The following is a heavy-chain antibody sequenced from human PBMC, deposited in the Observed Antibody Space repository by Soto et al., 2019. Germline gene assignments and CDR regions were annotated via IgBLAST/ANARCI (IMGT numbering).Heavy chain of an antibody. Sequence: QITLKESGPTLVKPTQTLTLTCTFSGFSLSTSGVGVGWIRQPPGKALEWLALIYWDDDKRYSPSLKCRLTIPEHTSNTLAVLTLTHIDPMQPATYYGAHCPRVRSGFDYWVQGTPVTVFS. CDR2: IYWDDDK. CDR3: AHCPRVRSGFDY. J-gene: IGHJ4*02. D-gene: IGHD3-10*01. V-gene: IGHV2-5*02. CDR1: GFSLSTSGVG.